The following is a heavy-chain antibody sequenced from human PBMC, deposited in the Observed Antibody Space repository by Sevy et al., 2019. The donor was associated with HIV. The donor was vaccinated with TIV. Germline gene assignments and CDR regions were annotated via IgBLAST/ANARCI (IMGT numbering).Heavy chain of an antibody. Sequence: NFSRSGPTLVKPAQTLTLTCSFSGFSLNTSGVGVGWIRLPPGKALEWLALIFWDDEKRYSPPLKNRLTITKDTSKNQVVLIMTNMDPVDTATYYCARVLKWDYTNDGDSWDQGSLVTVSS. V-gene: IGHV2-5*02. D-gene: IGHD1-7*01. CDR3: ARVLKWDYTNDGDS. CDR2: IFWDDEK. CDR1: GFSLNTSGVG. J-gene: IGHJ4*02.